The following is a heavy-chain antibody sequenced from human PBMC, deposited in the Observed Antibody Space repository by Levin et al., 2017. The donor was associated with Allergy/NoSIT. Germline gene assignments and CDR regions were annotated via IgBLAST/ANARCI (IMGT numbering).Heavy chain of an antibody. Sequence: EASVKVSCKASGYTFTSYDINWVRQATGQGLEWMGWMNPNSGNTGYAQKFQGRVTMTRNTSISTAYMELSSLRSEDTAVYYCARGRKIFGVVGFDPWGQGTLVTVSS. J-gene: IGHJ5*02. D-gene: IGHD3-3*01. CDR3: ARGRKIFGVVGFDP. CDR2: MNPNSGNT. V-gene: IGHV1-8*01. CDR1: GYTFTSYD.